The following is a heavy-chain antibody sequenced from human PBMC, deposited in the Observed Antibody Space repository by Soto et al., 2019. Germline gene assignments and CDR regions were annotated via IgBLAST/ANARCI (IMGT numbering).Heavy chain of an antibody. J-gene: IGHJ6*02. Sequence: SVKVSCKASGGPFISYAISWVRQAPGQGLEWMGGIIPIFGTANYAQKFQGRVTITADESTSTAYMELSSLRSEDTAVYYCASGTVTTYYGMDVWGQGTTVTVSS. CDR2: IIPIFGTA. V-gene: IGHV1-69*01. CDR1: GGPFISYA. D-gene: IGHD4-17*01. CDR3: ASGTVTTYYGMDV.